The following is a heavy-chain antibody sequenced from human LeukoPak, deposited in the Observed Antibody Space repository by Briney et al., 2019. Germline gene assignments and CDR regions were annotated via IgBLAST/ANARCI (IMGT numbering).Heavy chain of an antibody. Sequence: ASVKVSCKASGYTFTNYAMNWVRQAPGQGLEWMGWSNTNTGNPTYAQGFTGRFVFSLDTSVSTAYLQISSLTAEDTAVYYCARDPDYYDSSGYQTYYYYMDVWGKGTTVTVSS. CDR1: GYTFTNYA. D-gene: IGHD3-22*01. V-gene: IGHV7-4-1*02. CDR2: SNTNTGNP. J-gene: IGHJ6*03. CDR3: ARDPDYYDSSGYQTYYYYMDV.